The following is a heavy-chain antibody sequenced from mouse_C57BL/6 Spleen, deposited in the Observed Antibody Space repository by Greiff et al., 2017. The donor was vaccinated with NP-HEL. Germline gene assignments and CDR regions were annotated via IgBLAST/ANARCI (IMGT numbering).Heavy chain of an antibody. CDR2: INPNYGTT. CDR3: ARLITTVVAPYAMDY. V-gene: IGHV1-39*01. D-gene: IGHD1-1*01. Sequence: VQLQQSGPELVKPGASVKISCKASGYSFTDYNMYWVKQSNGKSLEWIGVINPNYGTTSYNQKFKGKATLTVDQSSSTAYMQLNSLTSEDSAVYYCARLITTVVAPYAMDYWGQGTSVTVSS. J-gene: IGHJ4*01. CDR1: GYSFTDYN.